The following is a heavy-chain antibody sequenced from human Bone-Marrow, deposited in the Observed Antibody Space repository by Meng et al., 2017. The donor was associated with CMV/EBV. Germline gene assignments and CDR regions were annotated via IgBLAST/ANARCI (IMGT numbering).Heavy chain of an antibody. D-gene: IGHD3-10*01. CDR3: ARVGGSGSYDY. CDR1: GFTFSDYY. V-gene: IGHV3-11*01. CDR2: ISSSDSTI. Sequence: GGFLRLSCAASGFTFSDYYMSWIRQAPGKGLEWVSYISSSDSTIYYADSVKGRFTISRDNAKNSLYLKMNSLRAEDTAVYYCARVGGSGSYDYWGQGTLVTVSS. J-gene: IGHJ4*02.